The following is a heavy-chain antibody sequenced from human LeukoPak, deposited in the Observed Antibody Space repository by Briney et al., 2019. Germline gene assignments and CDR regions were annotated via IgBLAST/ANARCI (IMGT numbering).Heavy chain of an antibody. V-gene: IGHV1-69*04. Sequence: GASVKVSCKASGGTFGSYAISWVRQAPGQGLEWMGRIIPIFGIANYAQKFQGRVTITADKSTSTAYMELSSLRSEDTAVYYCAREDCSGGSCYSDWAYWGQGTLVTVSS. D-gene: IGHD2-15*01. CDR2: IIPIFGIA. CDR1: GGTFGSYA. J-gene: IGHJ4*02. CDR3: AREDCSGGSCYSDWAY.